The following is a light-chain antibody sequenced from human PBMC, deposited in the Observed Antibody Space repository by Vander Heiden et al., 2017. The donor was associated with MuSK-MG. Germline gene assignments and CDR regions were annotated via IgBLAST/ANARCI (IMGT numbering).Light chain of an antibody. V-gene: IGKV3-15*01. CDR3: QQYNNWPRT. J-gene: IGKJ1*01. CDR1: QSVSSN. CDR2: GAS. Sequence: EIVMTQSPATLSVSPGERATLSCRASQSVSSNLAWYQQKPGQAPRLLIYGASTSATGIPARFSGSGSGTEFTLTISSLQSEDFAVYYCQQYNNWPRTFGQGTKVXIK.